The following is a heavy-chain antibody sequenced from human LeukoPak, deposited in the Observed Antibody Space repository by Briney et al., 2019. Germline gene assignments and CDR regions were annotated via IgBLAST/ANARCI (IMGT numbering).Heavy chain of an antibody. CDR2: IYYSGST. CDR1: GGSISSYY. J-gene: IGHJ4*02. CDR3: ARVNLFYDILTGYYGGPYFDY. D-gene: IGHD3-9*01. Sequence: PSETLSLTCTVSGGSISSYYWSWIRQPPGKGPEWIGYIYYSGSTNYNPSLKSRVTISVDTSKNQFSLKLSSVTAADTAVYYCARVNLFYDILTGYYGGPYFDYWGQGTLVTVSS. V-gene: IGHV4-59*01.